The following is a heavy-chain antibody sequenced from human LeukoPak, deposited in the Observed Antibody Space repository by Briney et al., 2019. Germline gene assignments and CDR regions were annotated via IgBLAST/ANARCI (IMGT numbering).Heavy chain of an antibody. CDR1: GFTFSSYA. V-gene: IGHV3-30*04. D-gene: IGHD2-15*01. CDR3: AKDRYCSGGSCYSYDY. CDR2: ISYDGSNK. Sequence: GRSLRLSCAASGFTFSSYAMHWVRQAPGKGLEWVAVISYDGSNKYYADSVKGRFTISRDNSKNTLYLQMNSLRAEDTAVYYCAKDRYCSGGSCYSYDYWGQGTLVTVSS. J-gene: IGHJ4*02.